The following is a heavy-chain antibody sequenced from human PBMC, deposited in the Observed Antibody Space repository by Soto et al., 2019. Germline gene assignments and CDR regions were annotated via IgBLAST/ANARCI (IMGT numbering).Heavy chain of an antibody. Sequence: QITLKESGPALVKPTQTLTLTCTFSGFSLSPSGVAVAWIRQPPGKALEWLALIYWNGIERYSPSLKSRLTITKDTSENQVVLTVTNMDPVDTATYFCAHGDPLDFHYWGQGTLVTVSP. V-gene: IGHV2-5*01. CDR3: AHGDPLDFHY. CDR2: IYWNGIE. J-gene: IGHJ4*02. D-gene: IGHD3-10*01. CDR1: GFSLSPSGVA.